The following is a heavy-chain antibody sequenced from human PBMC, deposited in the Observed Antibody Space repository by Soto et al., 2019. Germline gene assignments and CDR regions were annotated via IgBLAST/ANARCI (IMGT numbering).Heavy chain of an antibody. CDR3: ARQDDDVDS. J-gene: IGHJ4*02. CDR2: IYPDDSDT. Sequence: AESLTISCQVSGYSITDYCIGWVRQVPGKGLEWMGTIYPDDSDTRYSPSFLGQVTISADKSISTAYLQWSSLKASDTAMYYCARQDDDVDSWGQGTLVTVSS. V-gene: IGHV5-51*01. CDR1: GYSITDYC. D-gene: IGHD1-1*01.